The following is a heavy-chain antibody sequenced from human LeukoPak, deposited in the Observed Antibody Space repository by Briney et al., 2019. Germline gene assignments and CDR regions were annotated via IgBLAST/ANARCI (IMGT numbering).Heavy chain of an antibody. CDR2: ISSSSSYI. CDR3: ARDRYDFWSGNTNNWFDP. V-gene: IGHV3-21*01. J-gene: IGHJ5*02. D-gene: IGHD3-3*01. CDR1: GFTFSSYS. Sequence: GGSLRLSCAAFGFTFSSYSMNWVRQAPGKGLEWVSSISSSSSYIYYADSVKSRFTISRDNAKNSLYLQMNSLRAEDTAVYYCARDRYDFWSGNTNNWFDPWGQGTLVTVSS.